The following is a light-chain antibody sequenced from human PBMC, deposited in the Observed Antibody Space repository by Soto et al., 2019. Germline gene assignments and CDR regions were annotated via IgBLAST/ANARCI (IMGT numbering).Light chain of an antibody. V-gene: IGKV1-39*01. CDR2: AAS. CDR1: QSINKY. J-gene: IGKJ1*01. CDR3: QQYTNTNNPWM. Sequence: DIQMTQSPSSLSASVGDRVTITCRASQSINKYINWYQQKPGKAPKLLINAASSLQSGVPSRFSGSGSGTDFTLIISGLQPDDSATYYCQQYTNTNNPWMFGQGTKVDIK.